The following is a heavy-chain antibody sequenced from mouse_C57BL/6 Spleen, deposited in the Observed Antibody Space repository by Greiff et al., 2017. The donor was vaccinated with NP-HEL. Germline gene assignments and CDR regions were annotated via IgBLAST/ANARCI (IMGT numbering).Heavy chain of an antibody. CDR1: GYSFTGYY. Sequence: EVQLQQSGPELVKPGASVKISCKASGYSFTGYYMNWVKQSPEKSLEWIGEINPSTGGTTYNQKFKAKATLTVDKPSSTAYMQLKSLTSEDSAVYYCARPRDYSNLYYFDYWGQGTTLTVSS. CDR3: ARPRDYSNLYYFDY. CDR2: INPSTGGT. V-gene: IGHV1-42*01. D-gene: IGHD2-5*01. J-gene: IGHJ2*01.